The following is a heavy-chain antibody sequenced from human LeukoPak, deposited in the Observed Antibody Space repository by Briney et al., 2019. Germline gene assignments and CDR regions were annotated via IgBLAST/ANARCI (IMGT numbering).Heavy chain of an antibody. Sequence: GGSLRLSCAASGFTFSSYWMSWVRQAPGKGLEWVANIKQDGSEKYYVDSVKGRFTISRDNAKNSLYLQMNSLRAEDTAVYYCAREMVAAAGTTYYYYCMDVWGKGTTVTISS. CDR2: IKQDGSEK. D-gene: IGHD6-13*01. J-gene: IGHJ6*03. V-gene: IGHV3-7*01. CDR3: AREMVAAAGTTYYYYCMDV. CDR1: GFTFSSYW.